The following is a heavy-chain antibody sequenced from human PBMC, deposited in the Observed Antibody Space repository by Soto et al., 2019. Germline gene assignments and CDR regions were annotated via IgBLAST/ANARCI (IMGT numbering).Heavy chain of an antibody. CDR1: GISFSSYA. CDR2: ISLNGGRT. J-gene: IGHJ4*02. D-gene: IGHD6-13*01. Sequence: GRALRLSCSAAGISFSSYAMHWVRQAPGKGLHYVSAISLNGGRTYYADSLKGRFTISRGNPKNTLYLQMSRLSAEDTAVYDCGTRNSSPYHFDYWGQGTLVTVSS. V-gene: IGHV3-64D*06. CDR3: GTRNSSPYHFDY.